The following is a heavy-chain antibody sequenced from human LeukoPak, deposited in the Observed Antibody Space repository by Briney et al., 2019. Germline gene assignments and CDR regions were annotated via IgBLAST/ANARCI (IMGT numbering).Heavy chain of an antibody. Sequence: SVKVSCKASGGTFSSYAISWVRQAPGQGLEWMGRIIPILGIANYAQKFQGRVTMTTDTSTSTAYMELRSLRSDDTAVYYCARTRRWELLPFDYWGQGTLVTVSS. CDR1: GGTFSSYA. V-gene: IGHV1-69*04. CDR2: IIPILGIA. J-gene: IGHJ4*02. CDR3: ARTRRWELLPFDY. D-gene: IGHD1-26*01.